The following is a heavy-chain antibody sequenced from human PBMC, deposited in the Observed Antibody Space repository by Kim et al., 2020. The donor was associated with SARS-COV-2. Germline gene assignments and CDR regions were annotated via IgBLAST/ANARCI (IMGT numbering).Heavy chain of an antibody. V-gene: IGHV3-9*01. CDR3: AKCPINSYYFDY. D-gene: IGHD2-21*01. Sequence: GYEDSVKGRFTISRDNAKNSLYLQMKSLRAEDTALYYCAKCPINSYYFDYWGQGTLVTVSS. J-gene: IGHJ4*02.